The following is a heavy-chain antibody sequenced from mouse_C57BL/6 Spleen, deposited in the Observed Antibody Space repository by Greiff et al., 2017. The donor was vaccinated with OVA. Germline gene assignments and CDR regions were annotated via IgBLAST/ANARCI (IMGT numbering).Heavy chain of an antibody. J-gene: IGHJ2*01. D-gene: IGHD1-1*01. Sequence: QVQLKESGPELVKPGASVKISCKASGYAFSSSWMNWVKQRPGKGLEWIGRIYPGDGDTNYNGKFKGKATLTADKSSSTAYMQLSSLTSEDSAVYFCARIPGYYGSQSLYFDYWGQGTTLTVSS. V-gene: IGHV1-82*01. CDR3: ARIPGYYGSQSLYFDY. CDR1: GYAFSSSW. CDR2: IYPGDGDT.